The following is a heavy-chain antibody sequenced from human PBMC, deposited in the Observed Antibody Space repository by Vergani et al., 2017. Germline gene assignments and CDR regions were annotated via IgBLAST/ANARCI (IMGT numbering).Heavy chain of an antibody. CDR3: ARRGVYSRGVPNGWGDIDA. J-gene: IGHJ3*01. CDR2: ISGNNDDV. V-gene: IGHV3-21*02. Sequence: EVQVVQSGGGLVKPGGSLRLSCVASGFTFSHYSMNWVRQAPGKGLEWVSSISGNNDDVYYADSVKGRFSISRDNSNRMVYLQLNGRTAGDTAVYYCARRGVYSRGVPNGWGDIDAWGQGTVVTVSS. D-gene: IGHD5-18*01. CDR1: GFTFSHYS.